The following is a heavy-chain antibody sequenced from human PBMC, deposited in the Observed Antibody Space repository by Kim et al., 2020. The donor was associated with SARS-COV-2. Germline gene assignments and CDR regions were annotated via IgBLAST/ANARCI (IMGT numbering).Heavy chain of an antibody. V-gene: IGHV3-48*02. CDR2: SRL. Sequence: SRLYYADSVKGRLTISRDDVKNFLFLQMNSRRDEDTAVYYCARDGHGLDVWGQGTTVIVSS. J-gene: IGHJ6*02. CDR3: ARDGHGLDV.